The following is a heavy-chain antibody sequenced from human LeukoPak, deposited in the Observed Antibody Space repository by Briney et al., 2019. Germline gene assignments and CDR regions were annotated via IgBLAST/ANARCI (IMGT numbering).Heavy chain of an antibody. Sequence: PGGSLRLSCAASGFTFSSYEMNWVRQAPGKGLEWVSYISSSGSSTYYADSEKGRFAISRDNAKNSLYLQMNSLRAEDTAVYYCARVLSSGWYGIDYWGQGTLVTVSS. D-gene: IGHD6-19*01. V-gene: IGHV3-48*03. CDR2: ISSSGSST. CDR1: GFTFSSYE. J-gene: IGHJ4*02. CDR3: ARVLSSGWYGIDY.